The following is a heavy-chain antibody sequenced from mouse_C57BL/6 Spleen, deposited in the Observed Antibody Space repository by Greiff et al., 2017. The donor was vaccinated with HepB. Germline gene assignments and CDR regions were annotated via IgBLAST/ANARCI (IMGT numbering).Heavy chain of an antibody. J-gene: IGHJ2*01. CDR2: IYPGDGDT. CDR3: ARWDYYGSSYDY. CDR1: GYAFSSSW. V-gene: IGHV1-82*01. D-gene: IGHD1-1*01. Sequence: QVQLQQSGPELVKPGASVKISCKASGYAFSSSWMNWVKQRPGKGLEWIGRIYPGDGDTNYNGKFKGKATLTADKSSSTAYMQLSSLTSEDSAVYCCARWDYYGSSYDYWGQGTTLTVSS.